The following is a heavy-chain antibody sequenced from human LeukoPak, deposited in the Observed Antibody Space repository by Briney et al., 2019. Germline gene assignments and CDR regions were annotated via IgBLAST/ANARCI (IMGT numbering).Heavy chain of an antibody. V-gene: IGHV4-39*07. CDR3: AREGGSGSYYGFDY. J-gene: IGHJ4*02. Sequence: PSETLSLTCTVSGDSISSSTYYWGWIRQPPGKGLEWIGTVYYSGSTYYNPSLKSRVTISVDTSKNQFSLKLSSVTAADTAVYYCAREGGSGSYYGFDYWGQGTLVTVSS. CDR2: VYYSGST. CDR1: GDSISSSTYY. D-gene: IGHD1-26*01.